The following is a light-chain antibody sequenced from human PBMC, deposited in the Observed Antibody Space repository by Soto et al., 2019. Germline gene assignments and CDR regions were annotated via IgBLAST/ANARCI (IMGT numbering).Light chain of an antibody. V-gene: IGKV3-20*01. CDR2: GAS. CDR3: QQYGSSGT. CDR1: QSVSSSY. J-gene: IGKJ1*01. Sequence: EIVLTQSPATLSLSPGERATLSCRASQSVSSSYLAWYQQKPGQAPRLLIYGASSRATGIPDRFSGSGSGTDFTLTISRPEPEDFAVYYCQQYGSSGTFGQGTKVDIK.